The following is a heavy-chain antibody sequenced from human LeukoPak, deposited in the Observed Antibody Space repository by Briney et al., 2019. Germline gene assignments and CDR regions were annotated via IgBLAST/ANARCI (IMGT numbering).Heavy chain of an antibody. J-gene: IGHJ4*02. CDR2: IYYSGST. CDR3: ARGGVTGLGASRYFDY. V-gene: IGHV4-59*01. Sequence: PSETLSLTCTVSGGSISSYYWSWIRQPPGKGLEWIGYIYYSGSTNYNPSLKSRVTISVDTSKNQFSLKLSSVTAADTAVYYCARGGVTGLGASRYFDYWGQGTLVTVSS. D-gene: IGHD1-20*01. CDR1: GGSISSYY.